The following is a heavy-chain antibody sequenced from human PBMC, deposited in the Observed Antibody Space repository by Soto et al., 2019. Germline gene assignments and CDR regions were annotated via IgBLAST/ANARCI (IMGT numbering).Heavy chain of an antibody. J-gene: IGHJ4*02. V-gene: IGHV3-23*01. CDR3: ATSLSTSAMTTYYFDS. CDR2: INPSGDIT. CDR1: GLTFCRYA. Sequence: EEQLLESGGGLVQPGGSLRLSCAASGLTFCRYAMSWVRQAPEKGLEWVSIINPSGDITYYGVSVKDRFTISRHNSKNTLSLQMNSLRAEDTAVYYCATSLSTSAMTTYYFDSRGQGTLLTVSS. D-gene: IGHD4-17*01.